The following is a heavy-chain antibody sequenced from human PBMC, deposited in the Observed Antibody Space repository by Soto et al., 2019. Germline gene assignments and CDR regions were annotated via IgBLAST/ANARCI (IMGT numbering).Heavy chain of an antibody. J-gene: IGHJ6*02. CDR3: AREDQDSSSSFSYYYGIDV. Sequence: QVQLEQSGAEVKKPGSSVKVSCKASGGTFSSYAISWVRQAPGQGLEWMGGIIPIFGTANYAQKFQGRVTITADESTSTAYVELSSLRSEDTAVYYCAREDQDSSSSFSYYYGIDVWCQGTTVTVSS. CDR2: IIPIFGTA. CDR1: GGTFSSYA. V-gene: IGHV1-69*01. D-gene: IGHD6-6*01.